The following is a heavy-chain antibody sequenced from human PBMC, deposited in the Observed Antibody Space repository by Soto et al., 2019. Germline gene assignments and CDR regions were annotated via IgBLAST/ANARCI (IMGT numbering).Heavy chain of an antibody. V-gene: IGHV3-21*01. Sequence: EVQLVESGGGLVKPGGSLRLSCAASGFTFSSYSMNWVRQAPGKGLEWVSSISSSSSYIYYSDSVKGRFTISRDKAKNSLYLQMNSLRAEDTAVYYCARDWGGEGTFDYWGQGTLVTVSS. D-gene: IGHD3-16*01. CDR2: ISSSSSYI. J-gene: IGHJ4*02. CDR1: GFTFSSYS. CDR3: ARDWGGEGTFDY.